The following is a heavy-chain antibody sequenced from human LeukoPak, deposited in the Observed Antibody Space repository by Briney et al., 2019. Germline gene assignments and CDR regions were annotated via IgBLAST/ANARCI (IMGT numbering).Heavy chain of an antibody. CDR2: IIAYNGNI. V-gene: IGHV1-18*01. CDR3: AGLDDSSGYYHDAFDI. Sequence: ASVKVSCKASAYPLSNYGITWVRQAPGQGLEWMGWIIAYNGNIHYAQKVQGRVTMTTDTSTSTAYMELRSLRSDDTAVYYCAGLDDSSGYYHDAFDIWGQGTMVTVSS. D-gene: IGHD3-22*01. J-gene: IGHJ3*02. CDR1: AYPLSNYG.